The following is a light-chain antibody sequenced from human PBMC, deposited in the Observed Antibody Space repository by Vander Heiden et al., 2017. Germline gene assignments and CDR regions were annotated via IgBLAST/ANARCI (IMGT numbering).Light chain of an antibody. J-gene: IGKJ1*01. CDR1: HSIIRY. CDR2: AAS. V-gene: IGKV1-39*01. Sequence: IQLTQSPSSLAASVGDRVTITCRASHSIIRYLNWYQQKRGKAPKLLIYAASSLQSGVPSRLSGSGSGTDFTLTISSLQTEDFATYYCKQRYSIPWTFGQGTKVEIK. CDR3: KQRYSIPWT.